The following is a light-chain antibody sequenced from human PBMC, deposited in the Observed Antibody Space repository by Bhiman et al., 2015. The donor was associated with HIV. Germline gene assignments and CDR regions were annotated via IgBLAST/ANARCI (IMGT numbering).Light chain of an antibody. Sequence: SYELTQPPAVSVAPGKTATITCGGNNIESKSVHWYQQKPGQAPVVVIYYGDRPSGIPERFSGSNSGNTATLTISRVEAGDEADYYCQVWDSSSGHPSYVFGTGTKVTVL. CDR2: YG. CDR3: QVWDSSSGHPSYV. V-gene: IGLV3-21*04. J-gene: IGLJ1*01. CDR1: NIESKS.